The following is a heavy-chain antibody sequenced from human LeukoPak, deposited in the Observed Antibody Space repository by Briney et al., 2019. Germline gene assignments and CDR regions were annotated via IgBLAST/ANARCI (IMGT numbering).Heavy chain of an antibody. CDR3: ARDAYCSGGSCYGNNWFDP. D-gene: IGHD2-15*01. J-gene: IGHJ5*02. CDR1: GGTFSSYT. Sequence: KVSCKASGGTFSSYTISWVRQAPGQGLEWMGRIIPILGIANYSQKFQGRVTITADKSTSTAYMELSSLRSEDTAVYYCARDAYCSGGSCYGNNWFDPWGQGTLVTVSS. V-gene: IGHV1-69*04. CDR2: IIPILGIA.